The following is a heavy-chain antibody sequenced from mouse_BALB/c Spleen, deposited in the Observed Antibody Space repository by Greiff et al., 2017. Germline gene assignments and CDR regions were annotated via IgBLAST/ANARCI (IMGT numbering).Heavy chain of an antibody. Sequence: VQLQQSGPGLVKPSQSLSLTCTVTGYSITSDYAWNWIRQFPGNKLEWMGYINYSGSPSYNPSLKSRISITRDTSKNQFFLQLNSVTTEDTATYYCTRGYGYDVYWYFDVWGAGTTVTVSS. CDR3: TRGYGYDVYWYFDV. D-gene: IGHD2-2*01. CDR1: GYSITSDYA. V-gene: IGHV3-2*02. J-gene: IGHJ1*01. CDR2: INYSGSP.